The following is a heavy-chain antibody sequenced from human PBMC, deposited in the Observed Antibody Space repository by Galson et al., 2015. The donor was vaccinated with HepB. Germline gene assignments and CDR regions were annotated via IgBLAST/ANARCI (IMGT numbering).Heavy chain of an antibody. D-gene: IGHD2-2*01. V-gene: IGHV1-8*01. CDR3: ARMVGCSSTSCYWDYYYYYMDV. J-gene: IGHJ6*03. Sequence: SVKVSCKASGYTFTIYDINWVRQATVQGLEWMGWMNPNSGNTGYAQKFQGRVTMTRNTSISTAYMELSSLRSEDTAVYYCARMVGCSSTSCYWDYYYYYMDVWGNVTTVTVSS. CDR1: GYTFTIYD. CDR2: MNPNSGNT.